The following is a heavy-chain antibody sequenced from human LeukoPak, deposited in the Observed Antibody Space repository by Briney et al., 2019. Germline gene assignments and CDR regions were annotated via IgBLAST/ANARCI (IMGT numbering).Heavy chain of an antibody. D-gene: IGHD1-14*01. Sequence: PGESLRISCKASANRFTTFWISWVRQLPGKGLEWMGRITPSDSYTNYSPSFRGHVTISADKSSTTAYLQWSSLRASDTAMYYCATSSGNNPFDYWGQGTLVTVSS. CDR2: ITPSDSYT. J-gene: IGHJ4*02. V-gene: IGHV5-10-1*01. CDR1: ANRFTTFW. CDR3: ATSSGNNPFDY.